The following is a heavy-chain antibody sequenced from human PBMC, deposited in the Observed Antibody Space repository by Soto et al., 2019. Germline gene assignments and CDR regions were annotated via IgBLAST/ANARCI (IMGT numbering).Heavy chain of an antibody. CDR1: GGSISSSNW. CDR3: VKQRLGVWGAYYYYGMDV. J-gene: IGHJ6*02. V-gene: IGHV4-4*02. Sequence: SETLSLTCAVSGGSISSSNWWSWVRQPPGKGLEWIGEIYHSGSTNYNPSLKSRVTISVDKSKNQFSLKLSSVTAADTAVYYCVKQRLGVWGAYYYYGMDVWGQGTTVTVSS. CDR2: IYHSGST. D-gene: IGHD6-25*01.